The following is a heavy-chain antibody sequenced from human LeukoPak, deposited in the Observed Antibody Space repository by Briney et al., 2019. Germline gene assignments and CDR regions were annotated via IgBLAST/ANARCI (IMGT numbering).Heavy chain of an antibody. Sequence: SETLSLTCTVSGGSISSNNYYWGWIRQPPGKGLEWIGSIYYSGSTYYNPSLKSRVTISVDTSKNQFSLELSSVTAVDTAVYYCARLRDYHYSYMDVWGQGTTVTVSS. CDR2: IYYSGST. D-gene: IGHD4/OR15-4a*01. CDR3: ARLRDYHYSYMDV. CDR1: GGSISSNNYY. V-gene: IGHV4-39*07. J-gene: IGHJ6*03.